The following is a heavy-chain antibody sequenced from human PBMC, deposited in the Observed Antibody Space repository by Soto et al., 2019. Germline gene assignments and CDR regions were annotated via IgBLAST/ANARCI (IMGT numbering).Heavy chain of an antibody. V-gene: IGHV1-69*01. Sequence: QVQLVQSGAEVKKPGSSVKVSCKTSGVSFNNNGIGWVRQAPGHGREWMGGGSPPFRTSKYAQEFTGRISITADASTGTVNMELSSLTSEDTAQYYCARVLYYGSGSYSPYGMDVWGQGTTVTVSS. J-gene: IGHJ6*02. D-gene: IGHD3-10*01. CDR2: GSPPFRTS. CDR3: ARVLYYGSGSYSPYGMDV. CDR1: GVSFNNNG.